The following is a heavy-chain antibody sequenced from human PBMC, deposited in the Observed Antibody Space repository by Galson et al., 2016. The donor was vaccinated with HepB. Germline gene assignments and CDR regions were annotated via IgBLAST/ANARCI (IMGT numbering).Heavy chain of an antibody. CDR2: IIPIFDTA. D-gene: IGHD6-6*01. CDR1: GDTFSNYA. Sequence: SVKVSCKASGDTFSNYAISWVRQAPGQGLEWMGGIIPIFDTAVYAQRFQGRVTITADESTSTAYMELSSLTSADTAVYYCARDSSSSLVTSWFDPWGPGTLVTVSS. V-gene: IGHV1-69*13. J-gene: IGHJ5*02. CDR3: ARDSSSSLVTSWFDP.